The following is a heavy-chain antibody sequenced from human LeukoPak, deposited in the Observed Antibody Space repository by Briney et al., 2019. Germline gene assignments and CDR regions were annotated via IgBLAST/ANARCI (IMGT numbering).Heavy chain of an antibody. CDR2: VDHTGST. Sequence: SETLSLTCSVSDDSITMYYWTWIRQPPGKGLEWIGYVDHTGSTNFNPSLNGRVSISRDTTKNQFSLTLSSVTAADTAVYYCARRTTYFGWRPSESPSCFDYWGQGTLVTVSS. D-gene: IGHD3-9*01. V-gene: IGHV4-59*08. CDR1: DDSITMYY. J-gene: IGHJ4*02. CDR3: ARRTTYFGWRPSESPSCFDY.